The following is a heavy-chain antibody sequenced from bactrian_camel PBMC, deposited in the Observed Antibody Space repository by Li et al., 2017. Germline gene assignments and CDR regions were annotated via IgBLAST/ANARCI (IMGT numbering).Heavy chain of an antibody. CDR2: LLIDDST. J-gene: IGHJ4*01. V-gene: IGHV3S53*01. D-gene: IGHD7*01. CDR3: AAMSIPSLWC. Sequence: HVQLVESGGGLVQPGGSLGLSCAASGWAVSRNCMGWFRQAPGREREGVAALLIDDSTTYAASVKGRFTISQENAENTLYLQMNSLKPEDTAVYYCAAMSIPSLWCGGQGTQVTVS. CDR1: GWAVSRNC.